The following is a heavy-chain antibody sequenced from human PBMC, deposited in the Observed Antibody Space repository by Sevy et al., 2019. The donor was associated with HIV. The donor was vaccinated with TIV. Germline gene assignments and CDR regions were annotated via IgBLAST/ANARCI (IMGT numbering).Heavy chain of an antibody. D-gene: IGHD3-22*01. Sequence: GGSLRLSCAASGFNVNNNYMTLVRQAPGRGLEWVSIIYSDGSTYYGDSVKGRFTVSRDGDKNTLYLQMNSLRAEDTAVYYCAKGHYDSSGYFYGVAFDIWGQRTMVTVSS. J-gene: IGHJ3*02. CDR1: GFNVNNNY. V-gene: IGHV3-53*01. CDR2: IYSDGST. CDR3: AKGHYDSSGYFYGVAFDI.